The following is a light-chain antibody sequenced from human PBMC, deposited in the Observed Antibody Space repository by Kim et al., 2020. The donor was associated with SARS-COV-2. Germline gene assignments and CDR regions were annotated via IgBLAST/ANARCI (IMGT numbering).Light chain of an antibody. CDR1: SGHSSYA. CDR3: QTWGTGIRV. Sequence: ASVKPTCTLSSGHSSYAIAWHQQQPEKGPRYLMKLNSDGSHSKGDGIPDRFSGSSSGAERYLTISSLQSEDEADYYCQTWGTGIRVFGGGTQLTVL. V-gene: IGLV4-69*01. CDR2: LNSDGSH. J-gene: IGLJ3*02.